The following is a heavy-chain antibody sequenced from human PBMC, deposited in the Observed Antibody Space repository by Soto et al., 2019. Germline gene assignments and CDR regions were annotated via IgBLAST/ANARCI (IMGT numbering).Heavy chain of an antibody. D-gene: IGHD6-13*01. CDR3: TTAQGGGIAAAALDY. CDR2: INPNSGDT. Sequence: ASVKVSCKASGYTFTGYYMHWVRQAPGQGLEWMGWINPNSGDTSYAQNFQGWVTMPRDTSISTAYMELSRLRSDDTAVYYCTTAQGGGIAAAALDYWGQGTLVTVSS. V-gene: IGHV1-2*04. CDR1: GYTFTGYY. J-gene: IGHJ4*02.